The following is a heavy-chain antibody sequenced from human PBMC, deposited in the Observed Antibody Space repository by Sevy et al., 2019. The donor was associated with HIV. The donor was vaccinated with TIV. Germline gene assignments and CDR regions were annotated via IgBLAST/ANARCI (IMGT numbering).Heavy chain of an antibody. CDR3: ASDLEFYDSGDYGPAFMPDF. CDR2: IWFDGSNT. Sequence: GGSLRLSCAASGFTFSSFGMHWVRQAPGKGLEWVAVIWFDGSNTYYADSVKGRFTISRDIAKNTLHLQMNSLRAEDTAVYYCASDLEFYDSGDYGPAFMPDFWGHGTLVTVSS. CDR1: GFTFSSFG. V-gene: IGHV3-33*01. J-gene: IGHJ4*01. D-gene: IGHD4-17*01.